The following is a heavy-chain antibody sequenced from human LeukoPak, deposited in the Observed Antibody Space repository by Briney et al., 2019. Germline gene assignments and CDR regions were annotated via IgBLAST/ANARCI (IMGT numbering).Heavy chain of an antibody. CDR1: GFTFSNAW. D-gene: IGHD3-9*01. J-gene: IGHJ4*02. CDR2: IKSKTDGGTT. CDR3: TTTERGRYFDSTIKYYFDY. Sequence: GGSLRLSCAASGFTFSNAWMSWVRQAPGKGLEWVGRIKSKTDGGTTDYAAPVKGRFTISRDDSKNTLYLQMNSLKTEDTAVYYCTTTERGRYFDSTIKYYFDYWGQGTLVTVSS. V-gene: IGHV3-15*01.